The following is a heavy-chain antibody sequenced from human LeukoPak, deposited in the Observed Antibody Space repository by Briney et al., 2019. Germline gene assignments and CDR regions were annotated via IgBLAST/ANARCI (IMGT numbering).Heavy chain of an antibody. D-gene: IGHD1-26*01. CDR2: INPNSGGT. Sequence: ASVKVSCKASGYTFTGYYMHWVRQAPGQGLEWMGWINPNSGGTNYAQKFQGKVTMTRDTSISTAYMELSRLRSDDTAVYYCARDLHSGSYKPDYWGQGTLVTVSS. V-gene: IGHV1-2*02. CDR1: GYTFTGYY. CDR3: ARDLHSGSYKPDY. J-gene: IGHJ4*02.